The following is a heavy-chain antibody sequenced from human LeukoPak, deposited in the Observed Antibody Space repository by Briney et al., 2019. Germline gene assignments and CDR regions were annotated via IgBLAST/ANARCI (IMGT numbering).Heavy chain of an antibody. V-gene: IGHV1-46*01. CDR2: INPSGGST. CDR3: AKTPRVGYGGNSGAFDI. CDR1: GYTFTSYY. D-gene: IGHD4-23*01. Sequence: ASVKVSCKASGYTFTSYYMHWVRQAPGQGLEWMGIINPSGGSTSYAQKFQGRVTMTKDTSTSTVYMELSSLRSEDTAVYYCAKTPRVGYGGNSGAFDIWGQGTMVTVSS. J-gene: IGHJ3*02.